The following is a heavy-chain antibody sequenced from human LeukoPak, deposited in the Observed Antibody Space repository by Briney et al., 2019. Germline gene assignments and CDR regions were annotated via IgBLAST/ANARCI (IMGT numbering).Heavy chain of an antibody. CDR1: GFTFSSYA. Sequence: GGSLRLSCAASGFTFSSYAMHWVRQAPGKGLEWVAVISYDGSNKYYADSVKGRFTISRDNSKNTLFLQMNSLRAEDTAVYYCARDYYYGMDVWGQGTTITVSS. J-gene: IGHJ6*02. CDR3: ARDYYYGMDV. CDR2: ISYDGSNK. V-gene: IGHV3-30-3*01.